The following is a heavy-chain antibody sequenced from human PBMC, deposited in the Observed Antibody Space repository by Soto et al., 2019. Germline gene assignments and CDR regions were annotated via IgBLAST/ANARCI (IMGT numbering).Heavy chain of an antibody. CDR3: ASAKIYSNYVWLDP. CDR1: GGSISSYY. CDR2: IYYSGST. Sequence: PSETLSLTCTVSGGSISSYYWSWIRQPPGKGLEWIGYIYYSGSTNYNPSLKSRVTISVDTSKNQFSLKLSSVTAADTAVYYCASAKIYSNYVWLDPWGQGTLVTVSS. J-gene: IGHJ5*02. V-gene: IGHV4-59*01. D-gene: IGHD4-4*01.